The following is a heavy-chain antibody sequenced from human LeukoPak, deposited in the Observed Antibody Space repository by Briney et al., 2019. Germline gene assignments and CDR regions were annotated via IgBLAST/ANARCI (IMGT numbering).Heavy chain of an antibody. CDR2: ISGSGGST. CDR1: GFTFSTYS. CDR3: AELGITMIGGV. J-gene: IGHJ6*04. D-gene: IGHD3-10*02. V-gene: IGHV3-21*01. Sequence: GGSLRLSCAASGFTFSTYSMNWVRQAPGKGLEWVSAISGSGGSTYYADSVKGRFTISRDNAKNSLYLQMNSLRAEDTAVYYCAELGITMIGGVWGKGTTVTISS.